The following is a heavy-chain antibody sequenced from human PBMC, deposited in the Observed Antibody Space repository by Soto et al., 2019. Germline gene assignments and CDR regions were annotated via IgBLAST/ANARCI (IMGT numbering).Heavy chain of an antibody. J-gene: IGHJ4*02. CDR3: ARDPDRDGYATLLDS. V-gene: IGHV3-21*01. CDR2: ITSTSRHM. D-gene: IGHD5-12*01. CDR1: GFTFSTYT. Sequence: EVQLVESGGGLVKPGGSLRLSCAASGFTFSTYTMNWVRQAPGKGLEWVSSITSTSRHMFYADSVKGRFTISRDNAKNSLYLQMNSLRVEDTAVYYCARDPDRDGYATLLDSWGQGTLVTVSS.